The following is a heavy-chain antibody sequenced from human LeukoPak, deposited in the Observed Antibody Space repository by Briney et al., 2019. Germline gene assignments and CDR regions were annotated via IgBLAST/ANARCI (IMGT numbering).Heavy chain of an antibody. J-gene: IGHJ5*02. CDR3: ARLVAARPTNWFDP. D-gene: IGHD6-6*01. CDR2: IYYSGST. Sequence: SETLSPTCNVSGGSISSYYWSWIRQPPGKGLEWIGYIYYSGSTNYNPSLKSRVTISVDTSKNQFSLKLSSVTAADTAVYYCARLVAARPTNWFDPWGQGTLVTVSS. V-gene: IGHV4-59*01. CDR1: GGSISSYY.